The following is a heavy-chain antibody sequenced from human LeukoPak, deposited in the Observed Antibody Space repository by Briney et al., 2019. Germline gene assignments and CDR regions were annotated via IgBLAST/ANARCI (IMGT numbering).Heavy chain of an antibody. CDR3: ARATVTTVDY. CDR2: INHSGST. V-gene: IGHV4-34*01. CDR1: GGSFSGYY. Sequence: SETLSLTCAVYGGSFSGYYWSWIRQPPGKGLEWIGEINHSGSTSYNPSLKSRVIISTDTSKNQFSLKLSSVTAADTAMYYCARATVTTVDYWGQGTLDTVSS. D-gene: IGHD4-11*01. J-gene: IGHJ4*02.